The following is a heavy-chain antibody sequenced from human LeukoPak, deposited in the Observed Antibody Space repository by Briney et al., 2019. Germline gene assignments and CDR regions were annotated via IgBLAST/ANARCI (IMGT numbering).Heavy chain of an antibody. CDR2: IYYRGST. CDR3: ARGSLHCSSTSCPFDY. CDR1: GGSISSYY. V-gene: IGHV4-59*01. Sequence: SETLSLTCTVSGGSISSYYWSWIRQPPGKGLEWIGYIYYRGSTNYNPSLKSRVTISVDTSKNQFSLKLSSVTAADTAVYYCARGSLHCSSTSCPFDYWGQGTLVTVSS. J-gene: IGHJ4*02. D-gene: IGHD2-2*01.